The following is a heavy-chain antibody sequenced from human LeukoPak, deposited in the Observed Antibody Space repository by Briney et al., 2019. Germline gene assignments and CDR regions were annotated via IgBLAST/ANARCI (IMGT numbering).Heavy chain of an antibody. CDR3: ARSTRYYYYYMDV. J-gene: IGHJ6*03. V-gene: IGHV3-64*01. Sequence: PGGSLRLSCAASGFTFSSYAMHWVRQAPGKGLEYVSAISSNGDSTYYANSVKGRFTISRDNSKNTLYLQMGSLRAEDMAVYYCARSTRYYYYYMDVWGKGTTVTVSS. CDR2: ISSNGDST. CDR1: GFTFSSYA.